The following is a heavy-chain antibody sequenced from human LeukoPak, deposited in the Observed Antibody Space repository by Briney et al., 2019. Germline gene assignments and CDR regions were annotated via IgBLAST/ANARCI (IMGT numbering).Heavy chain of an antibody. CDR2: ISGSGGST. CDR3: AKEFWSGYYTGGLFDY. CDR1: GFTFSSYA. J-gene: IGHJ4*02. D-gene: IGHD3-3*01. Sequence: PGGSLRLSCAASGFTFSSYAMSWVRQAPGKGLEWVSAISGSGGSTYYADSVKGRFTISRDNSKNTLYLQMNSLRAEDTAVYYCAKEFWSGYYTGGLFDYWGQGTLVTVSS. V-gene: IGHV3-23*01.